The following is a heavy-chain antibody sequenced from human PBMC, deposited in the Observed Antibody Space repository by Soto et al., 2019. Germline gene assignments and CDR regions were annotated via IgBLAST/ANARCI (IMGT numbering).Heavy chain of an antibody. CDR2: ISSSGRTI. J-gene: IGHJ4*02. D-gene: IGHD3-9*01. CDR1: EFTFSDYY. Sequence: QVQLVESGGGLVKPGGSLRLSCAASEFTFSDYYMTWIRQAPGKGLEWVSYISSSGRTINYADSVKGRFTIPRDNAKNSLYLQMNSLRAEDTAVYYCARGTNFDWLIPRDYYLDYWGQGTLVAVSS. V-gene: IGHV3-11*01. CDR3: ARGTNFDWLIPRDYYLDY.